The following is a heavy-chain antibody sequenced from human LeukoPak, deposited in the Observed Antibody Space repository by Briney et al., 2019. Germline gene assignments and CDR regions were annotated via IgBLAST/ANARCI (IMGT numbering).Heavy chain of an antibody. CDR2: LYTGGGT. CDR1: GFTFDDYG. J-gene: IGHJ4*02. V-gene: IGHV3-53*01. Sequence: PGGSLRLSCAASGFTFDDYGMSWVRQAPGKGLEWVSVLYTGGGTDHADSVKGRFTISRDNSKNTLSLQMNSLRAEDTAIYYCTRSGYRHPYHFDSWGQGTLVTVSS. D-gene: IGHD3-22*01. CDR3: TRSGYRHPYHFDS.